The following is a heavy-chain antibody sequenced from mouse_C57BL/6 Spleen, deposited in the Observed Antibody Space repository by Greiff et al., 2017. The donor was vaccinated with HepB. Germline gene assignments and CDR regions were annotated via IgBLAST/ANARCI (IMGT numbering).Heavy chain of an antibody. Sequence: VQLQQSGPELVKPGASVKIPCKASGYTFTDYNMDWVKQSHGKSLEWIGDINPNNGGTIYNQKFKGKATLTVDKSSSTAYMELRSLTSEDTAVYYCARSRITTVVAPYYYAMDYWGQGTSVTVSS. D-gene: IGHD1-1*01. V-gene: IGHV1-18*01. CDR1: GYTFTDYN. J-gene: IGHJ4*01. CDR3: ARSRITTVVAPYYYAMDY. CDR2: INPNNGGT.